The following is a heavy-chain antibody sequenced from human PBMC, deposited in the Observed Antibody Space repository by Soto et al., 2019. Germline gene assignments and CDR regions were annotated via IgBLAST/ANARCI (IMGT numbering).Heavy chain of an antibody. Sequence: ASVKVSCKASGGTFSSYAISWVRQAPGQGLEWMGGIIPIFGTANYAQKFQGRVTITADESTSTAYMELSSLRSEDTAVYYCARTGYSGYNPLGYFDYWGQGTLVTVSS. CDR1: GGTFSSYA. D-gene: IGHD5-12*01. V-gene: IGHV1-69*13. CDR2: IIPIFGTA. CDR3: ARTGYSGYNPLGYFDY. J-gene: IGHJ4*02.